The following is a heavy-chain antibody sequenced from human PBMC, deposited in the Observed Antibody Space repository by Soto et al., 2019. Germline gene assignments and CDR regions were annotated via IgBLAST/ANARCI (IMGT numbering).Heavy chain of an antibody. CDR1: GGSFSGYY. Sequence: SETLSLTCAVYGGSFSGYYWSWIRQPPGKWLEWIGEINHSGSTNYNPSLKSRVTISVDTSKNQFSLKLSSVTAADTAVYYCARGIAYYYDSSGYYYSYYYYGMDVWGQGTTVIVSS. CDR2: INHSGST. V-gene: IGHV4-34*01. J-gene: IGHJ6*02. D-gene: IGHD3-22*01. CDR3: ARGIAYYYDSSGYYYSYYYYGMDV.